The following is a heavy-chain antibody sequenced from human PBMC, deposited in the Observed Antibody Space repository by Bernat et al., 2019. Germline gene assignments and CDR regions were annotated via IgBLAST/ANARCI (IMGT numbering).Heavy chain of an antibody. D-gene: IGHD3-9*01. CDR3: ARDPELRYSIPYYYYYYGMDV. J-gene: IGHJ6*02. V-gene: IGHV1-2*02. CDR1: GYTFTGYY. Sequence: QVQLVQSGAEVKKPGASVKVSCKASGYTFTGYYMHWVRQAPGQGLEWMGWINPNSGGTNYAQKFQGRVTMTRDTSISTAYMELSRLRSDDTAVDYCARDPELRYSIPYYYYYYGMDVWGQGTTVTVSS. CDR2: INPNSGGT.